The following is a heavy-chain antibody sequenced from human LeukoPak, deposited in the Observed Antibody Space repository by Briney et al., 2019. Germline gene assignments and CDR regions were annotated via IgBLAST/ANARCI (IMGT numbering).Heavy chain of an antibody. CDR3: ARNFPGIAVAGQFDY. CDR2: IYYSGST. D-gene: IGHD6-19*01. J-gene: IGHJ4*02. V-gene: IGHV4-39*07. CDR1: GGSISSSSYY. Sequence: SETLSLTCTVSGGSISSSSYYWGWIRQPPGKGLEWIGSIYYSGSTYYNPSLKSRVTISVDTSKNQFSLKLSSVTAADTAVYYCARNFPGIAVAGQFDYWGQGTLVTVSS.